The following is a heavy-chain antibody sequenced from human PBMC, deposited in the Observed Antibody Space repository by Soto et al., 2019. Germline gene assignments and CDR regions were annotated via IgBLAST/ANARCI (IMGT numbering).Heavy chain of an antibody. CDR1: GDTFNNYA. D-gene: IGHD2-21*02. V-gene: IGHV1-69*06. J-gene: IGHJ5*01. CDR3: AREVVTVTTLGWFDS. CDR2: IVPIFGTT. Sequence: GASVKVSCKASGDTFNNYAISWMRQTPGRGLEWLGEIVPIFGTTNYPQEFQGRVTITADTSTSTAYMELGRLISEDTAIYYCAREVVTVTTLGWFDSWGLGTLVTVSS.